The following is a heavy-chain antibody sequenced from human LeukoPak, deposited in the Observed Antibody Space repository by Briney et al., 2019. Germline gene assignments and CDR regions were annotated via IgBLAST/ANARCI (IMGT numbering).Heavy chain of an antibody. CDR3: ARSVGAAAHFDY. V-gene: IGHV4-59*08. Sequence: PSETLSLTCTVSGGSINSYYWSWIRQPPGKGPEWIGYIYYSGSTNYNPSLKSRVTMSVDTSKNQFSLNLSSVTAADTAVYYCARSVGAAAHFDYWGQGTLVTVSS. CDR2: IYYSGST. D-gene: IGHD6-13*01. J-gene: IGHJ4*02. CDR1: GGSINSYY.